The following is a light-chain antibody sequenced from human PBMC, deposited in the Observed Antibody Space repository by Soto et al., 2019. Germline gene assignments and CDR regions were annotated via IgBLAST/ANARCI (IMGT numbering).Light chain of an antibody. J-gene: IGLJ1*01. V-gene: IGLV2-23*02. CDR3: CSYAGSSPYV. Sequence: QSALTQPASVSGSPGQSITISCTGTSSDVGSYNLVSWYQQHPGKAPKLMIYEVSKRPSGVSNRFSGYKSGNTASLTTSGLQAEDEADYYCCSYAGSSPYVFGTGTKVTVL. CDR1: SSDVGSYNL. CDR2: EVS.